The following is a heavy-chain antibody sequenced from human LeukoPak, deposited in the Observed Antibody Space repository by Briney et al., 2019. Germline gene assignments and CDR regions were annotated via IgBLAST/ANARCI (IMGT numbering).Heavy chain of an antibody. D-gene: IGHD6-19*01. CDR3: ARGAPVPGTGGN. J-gene: IGHJ4*02. V-gene: IGHV3-11*04. CDR2: ISGSGITI. CDR1: GFTFSDHY. Sequence: GGSLRLSCAASGFTFSDHYMNWVRQAPGKGLEWVSYISGSGITIYYAESVKGRFTISRDNAKNSMYLQMSSLRAEDTAIYYCARGAPVPGTGGNWGQGTLVTVSS.